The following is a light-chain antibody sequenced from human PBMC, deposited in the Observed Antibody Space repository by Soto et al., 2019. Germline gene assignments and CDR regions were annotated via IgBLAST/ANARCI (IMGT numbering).Light chain of an antibody. J-gene: IGKJ5*01. CDR2: GAS. CDR3: QQYGGSPIT. Sequence: IFLTQSPGTLSLSPGERVSLSCRASQSVTTRLAWYQHKPGQAPTLLMSGASNRASGVPVRFSGSGSGTDFTHTITRLEPEDFALYYCQQYGGSPITFGLGTRLEIK. V-gene: IGKV3-20*01. CDR1: QSVTTR.